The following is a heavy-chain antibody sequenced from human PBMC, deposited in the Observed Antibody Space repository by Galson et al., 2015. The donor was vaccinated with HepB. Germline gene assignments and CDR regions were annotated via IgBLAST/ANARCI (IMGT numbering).Heavy chain of an antibody. J-gene: IGHJ5*02. CDR2: ISAYNGNT. V-gene: IGHV1-18*04. Sequence: SVKVSCKASGYTFTSYGISWVRQAPGQGLEWMGWISAYNGNTNYAQKLQGRVTMTTDTSTSTAYMELRSLRSDDTAVYYCARDNCSSTSCYNWFDPWGREPWSPSPQ. D-gene: IGHD2-2*01. CDR1: GYTFTSYG. CDR3: ARDNCSSTSCYNWFDP.